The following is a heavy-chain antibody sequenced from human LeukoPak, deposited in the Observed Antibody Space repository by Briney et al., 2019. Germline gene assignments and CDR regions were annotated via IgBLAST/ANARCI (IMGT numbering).Heavy chain of an antibody. D-gene: IGHD4-17*01. J-gene: IGHJ4*02. CDR3: ARDVLDYGDYVFHY. CDR2: IKQDGSEK. V-gene: IGHV3-7*01. CDR1: GFTFSSYW. Sequence: GGSLRLSCAASGFTFSSYWMSWARQAPGKGLEWVANIKQDGSEKYYVDSVKGRFTISRDNAKNSLYLQMNSLRAEDTAVYYCARDVLDYGDYVFHYWGQGTLVTVSS.